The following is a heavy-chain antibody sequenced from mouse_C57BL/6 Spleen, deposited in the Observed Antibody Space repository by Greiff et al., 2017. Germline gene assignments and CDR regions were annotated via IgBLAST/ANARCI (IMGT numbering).Heavy chain of an antibody. Sequence: VKLVESGAELVKPGASVKMSCKASGYTFTSYWITWVKQRPGQGLEWIGDIYPGSGSTNYNEKFKSKATLTVDTSSSTAYMQLSSLTSEDSAVYYCAKTGPYGSSSWYFDVWGTGTTVTVAS. CDR3: AKTGPYGSSSWYFDV. D-gene: IGHD1-1*01. CDR2: IYPGSGST. J-gene: IGHJ1*03. CDR1: GYTFTSYW. V-gene: IGHV1-55*01.